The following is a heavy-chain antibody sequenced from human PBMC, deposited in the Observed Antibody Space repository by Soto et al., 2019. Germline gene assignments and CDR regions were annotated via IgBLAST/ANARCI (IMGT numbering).Heavy chain of an antibody. D-gene: IGHD2-2*02. J-gene: IGHJ5*02. CDR2: IIPIFGTA. V-gene: IGHV1-69*13. Sequence: GASVKVSCKASGGTFSGYAISWVRQAPGQGLEWMGGIIPIFGTANYAQKFQGRVTITADESTSTAYMELSSLRSEDTAVYYCARVGGAIVVVPAAIRGFDPWGQGTLVTVSS. CDR1: GGTFSGYA. CDR3: ARVGGAIVVVPAAIRGFDP.